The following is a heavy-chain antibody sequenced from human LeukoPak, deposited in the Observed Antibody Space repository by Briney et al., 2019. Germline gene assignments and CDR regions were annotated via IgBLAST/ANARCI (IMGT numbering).Heavy chain of an antibody. Sequence: SETLSLTCTVSGGSISSYYWSWIRQPAGKGLEWIGYIYYSGSTNYNPSLKSRVTISVDTSKNQFSLKLSSVTAADTAVYYCARGGSYGSGSYYRMTRDFDYWGQGTLVTVSS. J-gene: IGHJ4*02. V-gene: IGHV4-59*01. CDR3: ARGGSYGSGSYYRMTRDFDY. CDR2: IYYSGST. D-gene: IGHD3-10*01. CDR1: GGSISSYY.